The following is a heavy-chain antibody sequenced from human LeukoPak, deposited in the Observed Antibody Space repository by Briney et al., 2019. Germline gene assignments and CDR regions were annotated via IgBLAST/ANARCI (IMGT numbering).Heavy chain of an antibody. D-gene: IGHD6-13*01. V-gene: IGHV3-11*01. CDR2: ISRGGENI. CDR1: VFTFSDSY. CDR3: VGGQQMVH. J-gene: IGHJ4*02. Sequence: GGSLRLSCVASVFTFSDSYMRWIRQAPGKGLEWTSHISRGGENIYYADSVKGRFTISRDNAKNSLYLQMNSLRAEDTAVYHCVGGQQMVHWGQGILVTVSS.